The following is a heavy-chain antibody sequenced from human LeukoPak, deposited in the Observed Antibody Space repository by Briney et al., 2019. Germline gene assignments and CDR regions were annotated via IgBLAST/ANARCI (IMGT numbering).Heavy chain of an antibody. V-gene: IGHV4-4*07. CDR3: ARDGSSWPTEGWFDP. CDR1: GGSITSYY. Sequence: SETLSLTCTVSGGSITSYYWSWIRQSAGKGLEWIGRIYITGSTTYNPSLKSRVTMSLDTSKNQFSLKLSSVTAADTAVYYCARDGSSWPTEGWFDPWGQGTLVTVSS. D-gene: IGHD6-13*01. CDR2: IYITGST. J-gene: IGHJ5*02.